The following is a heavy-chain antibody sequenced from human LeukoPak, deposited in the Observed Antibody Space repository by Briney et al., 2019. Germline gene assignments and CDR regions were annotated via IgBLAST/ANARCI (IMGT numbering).Heavy chain of an antibody. CDR2: ISANGGST. Sequence: GGSLRLFCTPSGYIISNYYMHWLRQAPGKGLEYVSAISANGGSTYYADSVKGRFTISRDNSKNTLYLQMSSLRAEDTAIYHCVKDLYRGDTSTWYYFDYWGQERLVTVSS. CDR1: GYIISNYY. V-gene: IGHV3-64D*06. D-gene: IGHD6-13*01. CDR3: VKDLYRGDTSTWYYFDY. J-gene: IGHJ4*02.